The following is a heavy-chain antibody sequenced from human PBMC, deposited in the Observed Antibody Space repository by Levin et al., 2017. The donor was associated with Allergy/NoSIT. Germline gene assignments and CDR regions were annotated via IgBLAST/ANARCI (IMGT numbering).Heavy chain of an antibody. Sequence: GESLKISCQASGYTFTSYGISWVRQAPGQGLEWMGWISAYNGNTNYAQKLQGRVTMTTDTSTSTAYMELRSLRSDDTAVYYCARAQQGFWSGYLPTYYFDYWGQGTLVTVSS. CDR1: GYTFTSYG. V-gene: IGHV1-18*01. CDR2: ISAYNGNT. D-gene: IGHD3-3*01. J-gene: IGHJ4*02. CDR3: ARAQQGFWSGYLPTYYFDY.